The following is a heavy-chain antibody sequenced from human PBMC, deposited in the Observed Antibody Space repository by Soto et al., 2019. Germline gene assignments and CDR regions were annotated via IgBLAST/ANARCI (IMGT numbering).Heavy chain of an antibody. CDR2: IYYSGST. J-gene: IGHJ6*03. CDR3: ARQGRGYSSGHYYYYMDV. CDR1: GGSISSSSYY. Sequence: QLQLQESGPGLVKPSETLSLTCTVSGGSISSSSYYWGWIRQPPGKGLEWIGSIYYSGSTYYNPSLKSRVTISVDTSKNQFSLKLSSVTAADTAVYYCARQGRGYSSGHYYYYMDVWGKGTTVTVSS. D-gene: IGHD6-19*01. V-gene: IGHV4-39*01.